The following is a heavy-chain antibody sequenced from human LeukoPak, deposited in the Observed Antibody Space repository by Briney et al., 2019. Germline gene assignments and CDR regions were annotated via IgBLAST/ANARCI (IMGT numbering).Heavy chain of an antibody. J-gene: IGHJ3*02. D-gene: IGHD3-22*01. CDR1: GYTFTSYG. V-gene: IGHV1-18*01. Sequence: ASVKVSCKASGYTFTSYGISWVRQAPGQGLEWMGWISAYNGNTNYAQKLQGRVTMTTDTSTSTAYMELRSLRSDDTAVYYCARGLYDSSGYYWVEVHAFDIWGQGTMVTVSS. CDR2: ISAYNGNT. CDR3: ARGLYDSSGYYWVEVHAFDI.